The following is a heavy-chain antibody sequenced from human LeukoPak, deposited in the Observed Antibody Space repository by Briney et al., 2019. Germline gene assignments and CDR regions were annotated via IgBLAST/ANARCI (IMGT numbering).Heavy chain of an antibody. CDR1: GFTFDDYG. CDR2: ISGSGGST. V-gene: IGHV3-23*01. J-gene: IGHJ5*02. D-gene: IGHD3-9*01. CDR3: AKDTTYYDILTGYSP. Sequence: GGSLRLSCAASGFTFDDYGMSWVRQAPGKGLEWVSGISGSGGSTYYADSVKGRFTISRDNSKNTLYLQMNSLRAEDTAVYYCAKDTTYYDILTGYSPWGQGTLVTVSS.